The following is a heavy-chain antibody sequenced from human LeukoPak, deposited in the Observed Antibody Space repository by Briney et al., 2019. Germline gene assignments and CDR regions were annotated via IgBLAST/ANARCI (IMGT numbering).Heavy chain of an antibody. V-gene: IGHV3-48*03. D-gene: IGHD3-10*01. J-gene: IGHJ4*02. Sequence: GGSLRLSCAASGFTFSSYEMNWVRQAPGKRLEWVSYISSSGSTIYYADSVKGRFTISRDNAKNSLYLQMNSLRAEDTAVYYCARHPPLPSAGWGQGTLVTVSS. CDR2: ISSSGSTI. CDR3: ARHPPLPSAG. CDR1: GFTFSSYE.